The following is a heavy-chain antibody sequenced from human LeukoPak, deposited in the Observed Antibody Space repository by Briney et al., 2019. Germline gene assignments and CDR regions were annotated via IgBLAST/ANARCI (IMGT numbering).Heavy chain of an antibody. Sequence: PGGSLRLSCAASGFIFSSYSMNWVRQAPGKGLEWVSYISSSSSTIYYADSVKGRFTISRDNAKNSLYLQMNSLRAEDTAVYYCARDPTTVTTYYYYYYMDVWGKGTTVTVSS. V-gene: IGHV3-48*01. D-gene: IGHD4-17*01. CDR1: GFIFSSYS. CDR3: ARDPTTVTTYYYYYYMDV. CDR2: ISSSSSTI. J-gene: IGHJ6*03.